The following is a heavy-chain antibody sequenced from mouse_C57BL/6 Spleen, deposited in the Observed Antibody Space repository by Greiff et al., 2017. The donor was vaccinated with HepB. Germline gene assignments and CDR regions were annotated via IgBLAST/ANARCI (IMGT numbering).Heavy chain of an antibody. J-gene: IGHJ2*01. CDR3: ASGTTRGYYFDY. D-gene: IGHD2-14*01. CDR1: GFTFSDYG. Sequence: EVKLVESGGGLVKPGGSLKLSCAASGFTFSDYGMHWVRQAPEKGLEWVAYISSGSSTIYYADTVKGRFTISRDNAKNTLFLQMTSLRSEDTAMYYCASGTTRGYYFDYWGQGTTLTVSS. CDR2: ISSGSSTI. V-gene: IGHV5-17*01.